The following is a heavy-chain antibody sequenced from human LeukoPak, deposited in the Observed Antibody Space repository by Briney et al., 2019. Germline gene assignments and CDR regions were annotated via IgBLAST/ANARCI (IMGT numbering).Heavy chain of an antibody. Sequence: SETLSLTCTVSGGSISSSSYYWGWIRQPPGKGLEWIGSIYYSGSTNYNPSLKSRVTISVGTSKNQFSLKLSSVTAADTAVYYCARVGIPYDFWSGYYYYYMDVWGKGTTVTVSS. V-gene: IGHV4-39*07. J-gene: IGHJ6*03. CDR2: IYYSGST. CDR3: ARVGIPYDFWSGYYYYYMDV. CDR1: GGSISSSSYY. D-gene: IGHD3-3*01.